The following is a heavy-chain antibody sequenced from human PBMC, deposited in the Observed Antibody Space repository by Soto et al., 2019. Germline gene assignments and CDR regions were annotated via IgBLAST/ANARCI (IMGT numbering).Heavy chain of an antibody. V-gene: IGHV4-39*01. CDR3: ARRSRTNHYYFDY. Sequence: QLQLQESGPGLVKPSETLSLTCTVSGGSISSSSYYWGWIRQPPGKGLEWIGSIYYSGSTYYNPSLKIRVTISVDTSKNQFSLKLSSVTAADTAVYYCARRSRTNHYYFDYWGQGTLVTVSS. CDR1: GGSISSSSYY. D-gene: IGHD2-15*01. J-gene: IGHJ4*02. CDR2: IYYSGST.